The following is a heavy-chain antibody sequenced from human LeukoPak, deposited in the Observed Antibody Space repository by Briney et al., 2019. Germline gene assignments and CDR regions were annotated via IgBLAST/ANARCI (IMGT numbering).Heavy chain of an antibody. D-gene: IGHD4-23*01. V-gene: IGHV4-61*01. CDR1: GGSVSSGSYY. J-gene: IGHJ4*02. Sequence: SETLSLTCTVSGGSVSSGSYYWSWIRQPPGKGLEWIGYIYYSGSTNYNPSLKSRVTISVDTSKNQFSLKLSSVTAADTAVYYCARGHPDYGGLIDYWGQGTLVTVPS. CDR2: IYYSGST. CDR3: ARGHPDYGGLIDY.